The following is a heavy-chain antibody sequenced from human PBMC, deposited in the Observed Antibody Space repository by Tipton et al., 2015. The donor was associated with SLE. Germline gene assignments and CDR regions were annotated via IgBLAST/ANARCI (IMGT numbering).Heavy chain of an antibody. CDR2: MNPNSGNT. J-gene: IGHJ4*02. Sequence: QLVQSGAEVKKPGASVKVSCKASGYAFTSYDINWVRQATGQGLEWMGWMNPNSGNTGYAQKFQGRVTMTRNTSISTAYMELSSLRSDDTAVYYCARETLHCVGDCNDFWGQGTLVTVSS. CDR1: GYAFTSYD. V-gene: IGHV1-8*02. D-gene: IGHD2-21*01. CDR3: ARETLHCVGDCNDF.